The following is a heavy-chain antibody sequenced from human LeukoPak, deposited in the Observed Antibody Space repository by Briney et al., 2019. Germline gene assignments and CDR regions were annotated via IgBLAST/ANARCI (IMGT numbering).Heavy chain of an antibody. CDR1: GFTFDDYA. D-gene: IGHD6-13*01. CDR2: ISWNSGSI. J-gene: IGHJ4*02. Sequence: GGSLRLSCAASGFTFDDYAMHWVRQAPGKGLEWVSGISWNSGSIGYADSVKGRFTISRDNAKNSLYLQMNSLRAEDTAVYYCARVQAGTLDYWGQGTLVTVSS. CDR3: ARVQAGTLDY. V-gene: IGHV3-9*01.